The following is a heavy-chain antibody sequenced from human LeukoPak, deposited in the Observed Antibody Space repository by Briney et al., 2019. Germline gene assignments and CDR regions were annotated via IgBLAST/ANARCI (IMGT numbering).Heavy chain of an antibody. Sequence: GGSLRLSCAASGFTFSDYYMSWIRQAPGKGLEWASYISSSGSTIYYADSVKGRFTISRDNSKNTLYLQMNSLRAEDTAVYYCAKVGHGYSSIPLLDYWGQGTLVTVSS. J-gene: IGHJ4*02. D-gene: IGHD6-13*01. CDR2: ISSSGSTI. V-gene: IGHV3-11*01. CDR1: GFTFSDYY. CDR3: AKVGHGYSSIPLLDY.